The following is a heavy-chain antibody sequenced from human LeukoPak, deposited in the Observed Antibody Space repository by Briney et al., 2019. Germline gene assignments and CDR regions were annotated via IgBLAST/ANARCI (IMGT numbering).Heavy chain of an antibody. D-gene: IGHD6-13*01. CDR2: IYTSGNT. J-gene: IGHJ4*02. V-gene: IGHV4-4*07. CDR1: GGSISSYY. CDR3: ARGIGAVGILYCFDY. Sequence: PSETLSLTCTVSGGSISSYYWSCIRQPAGKGLEWIGHIYTSGNTNYNPSLKSRVSMSLDRSKNQFSLKVSSVTAADTAVYYCARGIGAVGILYCFDYWGQGTLVSVSS.